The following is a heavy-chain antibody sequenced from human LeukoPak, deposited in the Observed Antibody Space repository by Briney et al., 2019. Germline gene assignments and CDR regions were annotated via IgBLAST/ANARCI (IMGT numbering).Heavy chain of an antibody. CDR2: INYGGNEN. CDR1: GFIFNNYW. J-gene: IGHJ4*02. D-gene: IGHD2-21*02. CDR3: TRGDPDK. Sequence: GGSLRLSCVASGFIFNNYWMQWVRQAPGKGLEWVANINYGGNENYHEDSVKGRFSISRDNVRNSLYLQMNSLRAEDTAVYYCTRGDPDKWGQGTLVIVSS. V-gene: IGHV3-7*03.